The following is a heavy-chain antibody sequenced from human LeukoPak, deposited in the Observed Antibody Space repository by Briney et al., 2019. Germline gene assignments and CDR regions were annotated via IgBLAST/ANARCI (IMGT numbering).Heavy chain of an antibody. Sequence: GGSLRLSCAASGFTFSSYAMSWVRQAPGKGLEWVSAISGSGGSTYYADSVKGRFTISRDNPKNTLYLQMNSLRAEDTAVYYCAKDLSFGWYYFDYWGQGTLVTVSS. V-gene: IGHV3-23*01. CDR1: GFTFSSYA. D-gene: IGHD2-15*01. CDR2: ISGSGGST. CDR3: AKDLSFGWYYFDY. J-gene: IGHJ4*02.